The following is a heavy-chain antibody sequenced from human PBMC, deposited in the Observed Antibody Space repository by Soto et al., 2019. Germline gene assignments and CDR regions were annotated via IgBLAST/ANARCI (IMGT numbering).Heavy chain of an antibody. CDR2: IIPIFGTA. CDR1: RVAFSNFI. V-gene: IGHV1-69*13. Sequence: SGKVSCKASRVAFSNFIVTWVRQAPGLGLEWVGGIIPIFGTANYAQKFQGRVTITADESTSTSYMEVNNLRSEDTAVYYCAKVRYSSPMGYYYGMDVWGQGSTVTVSS. J-gene: IGHJ6*02. D-gene: IGHD6-19*01. CDR3: AKVRYSSPMGYYYGMDV.